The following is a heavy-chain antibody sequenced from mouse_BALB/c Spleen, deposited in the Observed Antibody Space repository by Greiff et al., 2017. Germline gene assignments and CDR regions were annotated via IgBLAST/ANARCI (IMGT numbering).Heavy chain of an antibody. D-gene: IGHD1-1*02. CDR2: ISSGSSTI. CDR3: ARGGRYGYYAMDY. Sequence: EVKLMESGGGLVQPGGSRKLSCAASGFTFSSFGMHWVRQAPEKGLEWVAYISSGSSTIYYADTVKGRFTISRDNPKNTLFLQMTSLRSEDTAMYYCARGGRYGYYAMDYWGQGTSVTVSS. CDR1: GFTFSSFG. J-gene: IGHJ4*01. V-gene: IGHV5-17*02.